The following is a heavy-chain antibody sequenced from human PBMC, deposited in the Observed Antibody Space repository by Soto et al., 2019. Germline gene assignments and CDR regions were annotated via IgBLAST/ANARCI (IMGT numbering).Heavy chain of an antibody. J-gene: IGHJ4*02. CDR1: GFTFSSYG. Sequence: HVQLVESGGGVVQPGRSLRLSCAASGFTFSSYGMHWVRQAPGKGLEWVAVISYDGSNKYYADSVKGRFTISRDNSKNTLYLQMNSLRAEDTAVYYCAKDPATSYGDGNSPPFDYWGQGTLVTVSS. V-gene: IGHV3-30*18. CDR3: AKDPATSYGDGNSPPFDY. D-gene: IGHD4-17*01. CDR2: ISYDGSNK.